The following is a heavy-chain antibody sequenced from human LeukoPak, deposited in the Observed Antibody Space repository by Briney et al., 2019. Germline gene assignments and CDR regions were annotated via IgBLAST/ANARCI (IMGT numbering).Heavy chain of an antibody. J-gene: IGHJ4*02. CDR1: GFTFSSYA. CDR3: ARTPYYYDSSGSFYFDY. Sequence: GALRLSCAASGFTFSSYAMHWVRQAPGKGLEWVAVISYDGSNKYYADSVKGRFTISRDNSKNTLYLQMNSLRAEDTAVYYCARTPYYYDSSGSFYFDYWGQGTLVTASS. CDR2: ISYDGSNK. V-gene: IGHV3-30-3*01. D-gene: IGHD3-22*01.